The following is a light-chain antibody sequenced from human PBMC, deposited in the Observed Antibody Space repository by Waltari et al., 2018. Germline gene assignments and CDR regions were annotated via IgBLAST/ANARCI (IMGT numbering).Light chain of an antibody. V-gene: IGLV7-43*01. CDR2: STN. CDR3: LLFYGGIWV. J-gene: IGLJ3*02. CDR1: TGAVTSGNF. Sequence: QTVVTQEPSVTVSPGVTVPLTCTSSTGAVTSGNFPNWFQQKAGQPPKTLIYSTNNRVSWTPARFSGSLRGAKAALTLSGVEPEDEADYFCLLFYGGIWVFGGGTKLTVL.